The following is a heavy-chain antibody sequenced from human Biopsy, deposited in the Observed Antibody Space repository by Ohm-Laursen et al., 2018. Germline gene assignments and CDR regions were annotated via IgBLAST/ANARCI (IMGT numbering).Heavy chain of an antibody. J-gene: IGHJ6*02. CDR3: ARAFRGQYFYYYYGMDV. Sequence: SLRLSCAASGFTFDDYGMHWVRQAPGKGLEWVSLISWAGSTTYYADSVKGRFTISRDNSKNSLYLQMNSLRAEDTALYYCARAFRGQYFYYYYGMDVWGQGTTVTVSS. V-gene: IGHV3-43D*04. D-gene: IGHD3-9*01. CDR2: ISWAGSTT. CDR1: GFTFDDYG.